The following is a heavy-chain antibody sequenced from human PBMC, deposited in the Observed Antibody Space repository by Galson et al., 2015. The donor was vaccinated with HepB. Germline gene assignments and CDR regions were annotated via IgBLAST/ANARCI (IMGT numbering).Heavy chain of an antibody. J-gene: IGHJ4*02. CDR2: IRYDGSNK. Sequence: SLRLSCAASGFTFSNYGIHWVRQAPGKGLEWVAFIRYDGSNKYYADSVKGRFTISRDNSKNTLYLQMNSLRAEDTAVYYCAKERRFRDSTGFFDYWGQGTLVTVSS. CDR1: GFTFSNYG. D-gene: IGHD3-22*01. CDR3: AKERRFRDSTGFFDY. V-gene: IGHV3-30*02.